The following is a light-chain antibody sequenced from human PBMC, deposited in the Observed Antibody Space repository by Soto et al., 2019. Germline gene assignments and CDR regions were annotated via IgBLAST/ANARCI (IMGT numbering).Light chain of an antibody. CDR2: EVN. CDR1: SSDIGSYNR. CDR3: NSFTTSSNYV. V-gene: IGLV2-18*02. J-gene: IGLJ1*01. Sequence: QALLPQPASVSWSPGQSITISCTGTSSDIGSYNRVSWYQQPPGTAPKLIIYEVNNRPSGVPDRFSGSKSGNTASLTISGLQAEDEADYYCNSFTTSSNYVFGTGTKVTVL.